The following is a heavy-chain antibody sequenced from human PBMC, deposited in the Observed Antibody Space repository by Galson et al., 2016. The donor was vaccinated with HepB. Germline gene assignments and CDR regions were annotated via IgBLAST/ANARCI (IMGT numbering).Heavy chain of an antibody. CDR1: GFKFSDYY. CDR3: ARDCKWRYDILTGHCRSGNGFDH. J-gene: IGHJ5*02. CDR2: ISSGSSYT. V-gene: IGHV3-11*06. D-gene: IGHD3-9*01. Sequence: SLRLSCAASGFKFSDYYMSWIRQAPGRGLEWLSYISSGSSYTRYADSVQGRFTISRDNVKNLLYLEMNNLRVEDTAVYYCARDCKWRYDILTGHCRSGNGFDHWGQGTLVTVSS.